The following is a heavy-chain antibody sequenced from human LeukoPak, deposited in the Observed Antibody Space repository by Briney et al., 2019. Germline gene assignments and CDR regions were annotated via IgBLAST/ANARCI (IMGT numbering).Heavy chain of an antibody. V-gene: IGHV4-59*01. CDR1: GGSISSYY. D-gene: IGHD3-9*01. CDR3: ARVDHYDILTGYPDY. J-gene: IGHJ4*02. CDR2: IYYSGST. Sequence: SETLSLTCTESGGSISSYYWSWIRQPPGKGLEWIGYIYYSGSTNYNPSLKSRVTISVDTSKNQFSLKLSSVTAADTAVYYCARVDHYDILTGYPDYWGQGTLVTVSS.